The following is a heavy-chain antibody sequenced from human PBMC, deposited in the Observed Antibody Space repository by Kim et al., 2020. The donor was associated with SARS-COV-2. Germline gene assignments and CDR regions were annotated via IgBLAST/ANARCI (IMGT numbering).Heavy chain of an antibody. CDR2: TYYKSEWHN. J-gene: IGHJ4*02. D-gene: IGHD7-27*01. Sequence: SQTLSLTCAISGDSVSSDSAGWNWIRQSPSRGLEWLGRTYYKSEWHNDYAISVRGRITINPDTSKNQFSLQLRFVTPEDTAVYFCAREPLGPPTRCEYWGQGTLVTVS. CDR1: GDSVSSDSAG. CDR3: AREPLGPPTRCEY. V-gene: IGHV6-1*01.